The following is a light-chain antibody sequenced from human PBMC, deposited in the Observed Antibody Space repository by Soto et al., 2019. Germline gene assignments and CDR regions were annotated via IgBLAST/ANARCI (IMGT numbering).Light chain of an antibody. Sequence: QSALTQPASVSGSPGQSITISCTGTTSDVGGYNYVSWYQQYPGKAPKLIIYEVTNRPSGVSSRFAGSKSGNTASLTISGLQAEDEADYYCSSYRSTNTLEGVFGGGTKLTV. CDR1: TSDVGGYNY. CDR2: EVT. CDR3: SSYRSTNTLEGV. V-gene: IGLV2-14*01. J-gene: IGLJ3*02.